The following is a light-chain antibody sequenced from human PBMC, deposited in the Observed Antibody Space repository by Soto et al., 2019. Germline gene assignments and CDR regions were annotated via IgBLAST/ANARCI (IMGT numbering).Light chain of an antibody. J-gene: IGKJ4*01. CDR3: QQYDNPHPT. CDR1: QDISNY. V-gene: IGKV1-33*01. Sequence: DIQMTQSPSSLSASVGDRVTITCQASQDISNYLNWFQQKPGKVHKLLIYDASKLETGRPSRFSGSGSGTDFTFTISSLQPEDIATYYFQQYDNPHPTFGGGTKVEIK. CDR2: DAS.